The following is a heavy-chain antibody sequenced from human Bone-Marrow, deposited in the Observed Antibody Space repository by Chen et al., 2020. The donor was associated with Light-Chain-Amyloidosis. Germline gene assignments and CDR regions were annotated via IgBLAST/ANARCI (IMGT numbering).Heavy chain of an antibody. CDR3: ARDNWFDT. CDR1: GFTFTSHE. Sequence: EVQLVESGGGLVKPGGSLRLSCAASGFTFTSHEMNWVRQSPGKGLEWVSSISSSSTYISYADSVKGRFTISRDNAKNSLYLQMRSLRAEDTAVYYCARDNWFDTWGQGTLVTVSS. J-gene: IGHJ5*02. V-gene: IGHV3-21*01. CDR2: ISSSSTYI.